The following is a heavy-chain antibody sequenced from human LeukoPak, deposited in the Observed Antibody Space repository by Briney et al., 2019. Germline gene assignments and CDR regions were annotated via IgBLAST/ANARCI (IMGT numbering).Heavy chain of an antibody. J-gene: IGHJ4*02. CDR2: IRSKAYGGTT. D-gene: IGHD2-8*02. V-gene: IGHV3-49*04. CDR1: GFTFGDYA. Sequence: GGSLRLSCTASGFTFGDYALTWVRQAPGKGLEWVGFIRSKAYGGTTEYAASVKGRFTISRDDSKSIAYLQMNSLRAEDTAIYYCATYRQVLLPFESWGQGTLVTVSS. CDR3: ATYRQVLLPFES.